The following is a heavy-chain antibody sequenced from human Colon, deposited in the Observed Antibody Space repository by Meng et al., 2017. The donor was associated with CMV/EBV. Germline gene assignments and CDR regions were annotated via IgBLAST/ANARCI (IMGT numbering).Heavy chain of an antibody. D-gene: IGHD4-17*01. CDR3: ARGGTTVTTRFDY. V-gene: IGHV4-39*07. CDR1: GGSISSSSFY. Sequence: SETLSLTCTVSGGSISSSSFYWGWIRQPPGKAMEWIGSVYYSGSAYHSGTTYYNSSLESRVTMSVDTSKNQFSLKLSSVTAADTAVYYCARGGTTVTTRFDYWGQGTLVTVSS. CDR2: VYYSGSAYHSGTT. J-gene: IGHJ4*02.